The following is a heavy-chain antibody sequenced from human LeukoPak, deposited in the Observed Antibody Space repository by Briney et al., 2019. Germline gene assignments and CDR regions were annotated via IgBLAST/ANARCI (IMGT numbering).Heavy chain of an antibody. CDR2: VSPDGTNT. CDR3: TRGIRYGMDV. CDR1: GFTFSSYS. Sequence: GGSLRLSCAASGFTFSSYSMNWVRQVPGKGLVWVSLVSPDGTNTAYADSVKGRFTISRDNAKYTLYLQMHSLRAEDTAVYYCTRGIRYGMDVWGQGTTVTVSS. J-gene: IGHJ6*02. V-gene: IGHV3-74*01.